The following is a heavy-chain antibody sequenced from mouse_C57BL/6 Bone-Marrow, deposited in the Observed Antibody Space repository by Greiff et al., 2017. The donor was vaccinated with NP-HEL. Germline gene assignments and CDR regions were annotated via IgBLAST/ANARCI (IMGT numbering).Heavy chain of an antibody. D-gene: IGHD2-3*01. J-gene: IGHJ3*01. Sequence: QVQLQQSGPELVKPGASVKLSCKASGYTFTSYDINWVKQRPGQGLEWIGWIYPRDGSTKYNEKFKGKATLTVDTSSSTAYMELHSLTSEDSAVYFCARWEDGYYRAWFAYWGQGTLVTVSA. V-gene: IGHV1-85*01. CDR1: GYTFTSYD. CDR3: ARWEDGYYRAWFAY. CDR2: IYPRDGST.